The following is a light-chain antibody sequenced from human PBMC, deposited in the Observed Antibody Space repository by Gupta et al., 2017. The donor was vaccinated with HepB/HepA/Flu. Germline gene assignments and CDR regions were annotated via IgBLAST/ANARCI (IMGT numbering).Light chain of an antibody. CDR2: KAS. CDR3: QQYSFYSGET. V-gene: IGKV1-5*03. CDR1: QNISNW. J-gene: IGKJ1*01. Sequence: DIQMTQSPSTLSGSVGDRVTITCRASQNISNWLAWYQQKPGKAPNLLIYKASTLQSGVPSRSSGGGSGTEFTLTISSLQPDDFATYYCQQYSFYSGETFGQGTKVEI.